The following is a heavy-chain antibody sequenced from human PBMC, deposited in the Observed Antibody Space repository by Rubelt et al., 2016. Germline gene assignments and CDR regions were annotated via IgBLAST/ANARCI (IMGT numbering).Heavy chain of an antibody. J-gene: IGHJ6*02. Sequence: GASVKVSCKASGYTFTGYYMHWVRQAPGQGLEWMGRINPNSGGTNYAQKFQGRVTMTRDTSISTAYMELSRLRSDDTAVYYCARDGCSRDFCYYYGMDVWGQGTTVTVSS. CDR3: ARDGCSRDFCYYYGMDV. CDR2: INPNSGGT. V-gene: IGHV1-2*06. CDR1: GYTFTGYY. D-gene: IGHD6-13*01.